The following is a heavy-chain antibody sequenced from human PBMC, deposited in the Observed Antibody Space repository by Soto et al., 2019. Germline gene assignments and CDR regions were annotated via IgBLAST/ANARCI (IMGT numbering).Heavy chain of an antibody. D-gene: IGHD1-1*01. CDR1: GYSFTSYW. Sequence: EVQLVQSGAEVKKPGESLRISCKGSGYSFTSYWINWVRQMPGKGLEWMGRIDPSDSYTNYSPSFQGHVTISADKSISTAYRQWSSLKASDTAMYYCATHVMGARGWVEEPLWGQGTLVTVSS. V-gene: IGHV5-10-1*01. CDR3: ATHVMGARGWVEEPL. CDR2: IDPSDSYT. J-gene: IGHJ4*02.